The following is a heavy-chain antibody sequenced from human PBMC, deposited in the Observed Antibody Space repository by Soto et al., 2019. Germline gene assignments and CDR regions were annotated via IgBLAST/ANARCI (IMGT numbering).Heavy chain of an antibody. V-gene: IGHV1-46*01. J-gene: IGHJ6*02. CDR2: INPSGGST. CDR3: ARGGYSYGYSYGMDV. CDR1: GYTFTSYY. Sequence: VASVKVSCKASGYTFTSYYMHWVRQAPGQGLEWMGIINPSGGSTSYAQKFQGRVTMTRDTSTSTVYMELSSLRSEDTAVYYCARGGYSYGYSYGMDVWGQGTTVTVSS. D-gene: IGHD5-18*01.